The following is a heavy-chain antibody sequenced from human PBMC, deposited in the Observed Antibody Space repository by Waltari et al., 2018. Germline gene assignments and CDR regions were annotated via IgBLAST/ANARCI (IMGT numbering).Heavy chain of an antibody. CDR2: IRRAVSGGTT. V-gene: IGHV3-49*03. CDR1: GFTFVDYT. D-gene: IGHD3-10*01. Sequence: EVQLVESGGDLVQTGRSLRVSCAPFGFTFVDYTLGWFRQAPGKGLEWVAFIRRAVSGGTTEYAASVKGRFTISRDDSKSIVYLQMNSLKSDDTAVYYCTREAGAFTKVRGDVDSWGQGTLVTVSS. CDR3: TREAGAFTKVRGDVDS. J-gene: IGHJ4*02.